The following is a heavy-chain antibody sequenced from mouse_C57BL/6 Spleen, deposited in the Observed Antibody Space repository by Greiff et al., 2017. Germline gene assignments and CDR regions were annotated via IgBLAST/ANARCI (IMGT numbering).Heavy chain of an antibody. CDR3: ARRRFYAMDY. CDR1: GYTFTSYW. J-gene: IGHJ4*01. Sequence: VQLQQPGAELVMPGASVKLSCKASGYTFTSYWMHWVKQRPGQGLEWIGKIDPSDSYTNYNQKFKGKSTLTVDKSSSTAYMQLSSLTSEDSAVYYCARRRFYAMDYWGQGTSVTVSS. CDR2: IDPSDSYT. V-gene: IGHV1-69*01.